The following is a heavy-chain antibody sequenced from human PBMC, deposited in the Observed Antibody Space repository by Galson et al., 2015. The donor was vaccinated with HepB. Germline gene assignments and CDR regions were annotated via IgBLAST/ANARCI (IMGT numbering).Heavy chain of an antibody. Sequence: SLRLSCAASGFTFSSYGMHWVRQAPGKGLEWVAVISYDGSNKYYADSVKGRFTISRDNSKNTLYLQMNSLRAEDTAVYYCAKGFEAGFDYWGQGTLVTVSS. V-gene: IGHV3-30*18. J-gene: IGHJ4*02. CDR3: AKGFEAGFDY. CDR1: GFTFSSYG. D-gene: IGHD6-19*01. CDR2: ISYDGSNK.